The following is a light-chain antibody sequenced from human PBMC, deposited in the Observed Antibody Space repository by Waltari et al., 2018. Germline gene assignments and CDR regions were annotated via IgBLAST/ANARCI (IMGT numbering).Light chain of an antibody. J-gene: IGKJ1*01. CDR1: QSVSRT. V-gene: IGKV3-20*01. Sequence: MGLTQSPGTLSLSPGERATPSCRASQSVSRTLAWYQQKPGQAPRLLIYEASTRATGIPDRFSGSGSGTDFSLTISRLEPEDFAVYYCQKYGTLPATFGQGTKVEIK. CDR3: QKYGTLPAT. CDR2: EAS.